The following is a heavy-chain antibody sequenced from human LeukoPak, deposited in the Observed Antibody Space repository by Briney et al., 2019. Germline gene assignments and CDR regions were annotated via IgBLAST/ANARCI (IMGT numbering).Heavy chain of an antibody. D-gene: IGHD1-26*01. Sequence: ASVKVSCKASGYAFTSYDVNWVRQATGQGLEWMGWMNPNSANTGFAQKFQGRVTMTMNTSIGTAYMELSSLRSEDTAVYYCAREDPGRYSGSYGGSDAFDIWGQGTMVTVSS. CDR3: AREDPGRYSGSYGGSDAFDI. J-gene: IGHJ3*02. CDR1: GYAFTSYD. V-gene: IGHV1-8*01. CDR2: MNPNSANT.